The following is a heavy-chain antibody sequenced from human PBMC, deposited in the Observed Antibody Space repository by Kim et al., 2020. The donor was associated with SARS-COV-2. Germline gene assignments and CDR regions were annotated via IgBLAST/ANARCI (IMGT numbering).Heavy chain of an antibody. D-gene: IGHD1-26*01. Sequence: GGSLRLSCEVSGFTFDSYEMNWVRQAPGKGLEWISYISSSGATIYYADSVKGRFTISRDNAKNSVYLQMNSLRAEDTALYYCARDSYRYQVGAFDVWGLGTLVTVSS. V-gene: IGHV3-48*03. CDR2: ISSSGATI. CDR3: ARDSYRYQVGAFDV. CDR1: GFTFDSYE. J-gene: IGHJ3*01.